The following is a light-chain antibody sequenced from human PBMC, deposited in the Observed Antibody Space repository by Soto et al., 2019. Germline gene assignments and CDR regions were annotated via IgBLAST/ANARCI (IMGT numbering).Light chain of an antibody. CDR2: GAS. Sequence: EIVLTQSPGTLSLSPGERATLSCRASQSISGGYLAWYQHKPGQAPRLLFYGASGRATGIPDRFSAGGSGTEFTLTISRLGPEFFAVYYVHQYVGSPRTSGQGTKVEIK. J-gene: IGKJ1*01. V-gene: IGKV3-20*01. CDR3: HQYVGSPRT. CDR1: QSISGGY.